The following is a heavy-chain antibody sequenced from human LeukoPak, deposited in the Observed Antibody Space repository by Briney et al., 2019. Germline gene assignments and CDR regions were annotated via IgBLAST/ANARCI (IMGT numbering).Heavy chain of an antibody. D-gene: IGHD3-22*01. V-gene: IGHV4-59*01. CDR1: GGSISSYY. CDR3: ARLGDSSGYYSDY. CDR2: IYYSGST. Sequence: SETLSLTCTVAGGSISSYYWSWIRQPPGKGLEWIGYIYYSGSTNYNPSLKSRVTISVDTSKNQFSLKLSSVTAADTAVYYCARLGDSSGYYSDYWGQGTLVTVSS. J-gene: IGHJ4*02.